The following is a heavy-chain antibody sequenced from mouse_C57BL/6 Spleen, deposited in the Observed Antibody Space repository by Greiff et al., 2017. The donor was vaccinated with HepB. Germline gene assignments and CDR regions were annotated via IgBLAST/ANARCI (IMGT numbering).Heavy chain of an antibody. CDR3: TRGDYYDYDNFDY. J-gene: IGHJ2*01. V-gene: IGHV1-5*01. CDR1: GYTFTSYW. CDR2: IYPGNSDT. Sequence: EVKLVESGTVLARPGASVKMSCKTSGYTFTSYWMHWVKPRPGQGLEWIGAIYPGNSDTSYNQKFKGKAKLTAVTSASTAYMELSSLTNEDSAVYYCTRGDYYDYDNFDYWGQGTTLTVSS. D-gene: IGHD2-4*01.